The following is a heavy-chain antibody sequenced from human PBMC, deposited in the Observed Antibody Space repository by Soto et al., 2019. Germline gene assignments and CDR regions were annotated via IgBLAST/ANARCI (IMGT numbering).Heavy chain of an antibody. CDR1: GGSISSGGYY. Sequence: SETLSLTCTVSGGSISSGGYYWSWIRQHPGKGLEWIGYIYYSGSTYYNPSLKSRVTISVDTSKNQFSLKLSSVTAADTAVYYCAREVEYSSSPSEGMAVWAQGTTVTVSS. CDR3: AREVEYSSSPSEGMAV. J-gene: IGHJ6*02. V-gene: IGHV4-31*03. D-gene: IGHD6-6*01. CDR2: IYYSGST.